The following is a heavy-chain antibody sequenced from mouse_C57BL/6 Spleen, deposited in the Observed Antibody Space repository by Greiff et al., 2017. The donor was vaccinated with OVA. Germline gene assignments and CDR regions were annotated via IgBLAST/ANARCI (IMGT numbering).Heavy chain of an antibody. Sequence: VQLQQSGAELARPGASVKLSCKASGYTFTSYGISWVKQRTGQGLEWIGEIYPRSGNTYYNEKFKGKATLTADKSSSTAYMELRSLTSEDAAVYFCARRTVRDAMDYWGQGTSVTVSS. V-gene: IGHV1-81*01. CDR3: ARRTVRDAMDY. CDR2: IYPRSGNT. J-gene: IGHJ4*01. CDR1: GYTFTSYG. D-gene: IGHD1-1*01.